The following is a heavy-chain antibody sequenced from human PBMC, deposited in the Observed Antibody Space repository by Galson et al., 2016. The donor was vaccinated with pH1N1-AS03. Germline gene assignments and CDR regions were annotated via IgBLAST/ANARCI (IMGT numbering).Heavy chain of an antibody. Sequence: SLRLSCATSGFTFTDFAVSWVRQAPGRGLEWVSATSSSGGSPYHAESVKGRFTISRDYSKNTVDLQMNSLRAEDTAVYYCAKDRNDYRLHYFSGSDVWGQGTTVIVSS. V-gene: IGHV3-23*01. CDR3: AKDRNDYRLHYFSGSDV. D-gene: IGHD1-1*01. J-gene: IGHJ6*02. CDR1: GFTFTDFA. CDR2: TSSSGGSP.